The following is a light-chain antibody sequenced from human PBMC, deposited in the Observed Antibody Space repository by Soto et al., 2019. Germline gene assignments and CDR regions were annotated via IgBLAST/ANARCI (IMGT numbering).Light chain of an antibody. CDR2: GAS. Sequence: EIVLPQSPGTLSLSPGERATLSCRASQSVSSSYLAWYQRKPGQAPRLLIYGASSRATGIPDRFSGSGSGTDFTLTISRLEPEDFAVYYCQQYGSSPKTCGQGTKVEI. V-gene: IGKV3-20*01. J-gene: IGKJ1*01. CDR1: QSVSSSY. CDR3: QQYGSSPKT.